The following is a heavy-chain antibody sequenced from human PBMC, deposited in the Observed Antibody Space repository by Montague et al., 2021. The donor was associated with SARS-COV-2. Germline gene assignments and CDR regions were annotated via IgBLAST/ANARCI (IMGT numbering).Heavy chain of an antibody. V-gene: IGHV4-59*01. J-gene: IGHJ4*02. CDR1: GGSISNYY. CDR2: IYYSGST. D-gene: IGHD3-10*01. CDR3: ARVQRGYYYGLGVTGHFDY. Sequence: SETLSLTCTVSGGSISNYYWSWIRQPPGKGLEWIGYIYYSGSTNYNPSLKSRVTISVDTSKNQFSLKLSSVTAADTAVYYCARVQRGYYYGLGVTGHFDYWGQGTLVTVSS.